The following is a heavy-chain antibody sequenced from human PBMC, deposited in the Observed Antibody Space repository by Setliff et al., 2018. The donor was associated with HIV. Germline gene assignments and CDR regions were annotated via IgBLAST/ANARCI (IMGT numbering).Heavy chain of an antibody. CDR2: TYISGST. Sequence: TLSLTCTVSGGSIYGCYWDWIRQPPGKEMELIGYTYISGSTNYSPSFESRVIISADPSKNQFSLKLASVTAADTAVYFCARRSDWFDPWGQGTLVTVSS. CDR1: GGSIYGCY. CDR3: ARRSDWFDP. V-gene: IGHV4-4*09. J-gene: IGHJ5*02.